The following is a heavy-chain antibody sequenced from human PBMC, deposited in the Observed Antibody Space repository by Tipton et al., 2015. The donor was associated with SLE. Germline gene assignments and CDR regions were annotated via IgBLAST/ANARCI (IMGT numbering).Heavy chain of an antibody. CDR1: RYSISSGYY. J-gene: IGHJ3*02. CDR2: IYYSGNT. V-gene: IGHV4-38-2*02. CDR3: ARDRGSGSYYTHDAFDI. D-gene: IGHD3-10*01. Sequence: TLSLTCIVSRYSISSGYYWGWMRQAPGKELEWIGSIYYSGNTHYNPSLKSRVTISVDTSKNQFSLKLSSVTAADTAVYYCARDRGSGSYYTHDAFDIWGQGTMVTVSS.